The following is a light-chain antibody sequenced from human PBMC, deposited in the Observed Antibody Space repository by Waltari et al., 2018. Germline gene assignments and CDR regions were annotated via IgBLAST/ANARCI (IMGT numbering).Light chain of an antibody. CDR1: PSVSSN. CDR2: GAS. Sequence: EIVMTQSPATLSVSPGERATLSCRASPSVSSNLAWYQQKPGQAPRLLIYGASTRASGIPARFSGSGSGTEFTLTISSLQSEDFAVYYWQQYNNWPTGTFGQGTKVEIK. V-gene: IGKV3-15*01. CDR3: QQYNNWPTGT. J-gene: IGKJ1*01.